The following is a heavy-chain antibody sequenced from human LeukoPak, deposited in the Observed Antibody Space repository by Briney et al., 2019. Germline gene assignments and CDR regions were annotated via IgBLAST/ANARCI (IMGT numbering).Heavy chain of an antibody. D-gene: IGHD2-8*01. V-gene: IGHV3-66*01. CDR3: ARGRMGYSDY. J-gene: IGHJ4*02. Sequence: QTGGSLRLSCAVSGFTVSSNYMSWVRQAPGKGLEWVSVIYSGGSTYYADSVKGRFTISRDNSKNTLYLQMNSLRAEDTAVYYCARGRMGYSDYWGQGTLVTVSS. CDR1: GFTVSSNY. CDR2: IYSGGST.